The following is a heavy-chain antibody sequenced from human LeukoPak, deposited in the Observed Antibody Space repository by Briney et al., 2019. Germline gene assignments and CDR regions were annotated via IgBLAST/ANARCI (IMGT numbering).Heavy chain of an antibody. V-gene: IGHV3-21*01. CDR1: GFTFSSYS. CDR3: ARGLGGIAARSKSWFDP. CDR2: ISSSSSYI. J-gene: IGHJ5*02. D-gene: IGHD6-6*01. Sequence: GGSLRLSCAASGFTFSSYSMNWVRQAPGKGLEWVSSISSSSSYIYYADSVKGRFTISRDNAKNSLYLQMNSLRAEDTAVYYCARGLGGIAARSKSWFDPWGQGTLVTVSS.